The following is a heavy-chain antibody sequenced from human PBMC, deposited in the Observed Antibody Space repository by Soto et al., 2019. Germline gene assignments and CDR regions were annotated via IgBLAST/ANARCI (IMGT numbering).Heavy chain of an antibody. CDR2: KTYYGSNK. CDR3: ARAGGLLVDY. D-gene: IGHD1-26*01. J-gene: IGHJ4*02. V-gene: IGHV3-30-3*01. Sequence: QVQLVESGGGVVQPGRSLRLSCAASGFMFSSYAMHWVRQAPGKGLEWVAVKTYYGSNKYYADSVKGRFTISRDNSKNTLYLQMNSLRAEDTAVYYCARAGGLLVDYWGQGTLVTVSS. CDR1: GFMFSSYA.